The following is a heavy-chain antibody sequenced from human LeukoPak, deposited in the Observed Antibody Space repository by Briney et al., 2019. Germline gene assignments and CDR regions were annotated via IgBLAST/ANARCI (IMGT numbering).Heavy chain of an antibody. V-gene: IGHV1-2*02. D-gene: IGHD3-22*01. J-gene: IGHJ4*02. CDR1: GYTFTSYY. CDR2: INPNSGGT. CDR3: ATDLYYYDSSNFDY. Sequence: ASVKVSCKASGYTFTSYYMHWVRQAPGQGLEWMGWINPNSGGTNYAQKFQGRVTMTRDTSISTAYMELSSLRSEDTAVYYCATDLYYYDSSNFDYWGQGTLVTVSS.